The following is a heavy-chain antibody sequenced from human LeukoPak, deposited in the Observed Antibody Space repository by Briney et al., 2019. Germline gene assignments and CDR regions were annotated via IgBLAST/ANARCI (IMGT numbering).Heavy chain of an antibody. CDR3: AREVDAAAAYNWFDP. CDR1: GGSISSGSYY. Sequence: SEALSLTCTVSGGSISSGSYYWVWIRQPPGKGLEWIGTIYYSGTTYYNPSLKSRVTISVDTSKNQFSLRLSSVTAADTAVYYCAREVDAAAAYNWFDPWGQGTLVTVSS. D-gene: IGHD2-2*01. J-gene: IGHJ5*02. V-gene: IGHV4-39*07. CDR2: IYYSGTT.